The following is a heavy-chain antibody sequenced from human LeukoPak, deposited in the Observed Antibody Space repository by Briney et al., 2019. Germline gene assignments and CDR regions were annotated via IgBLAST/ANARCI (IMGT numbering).Heavy chain of an antibody. D-gene: IGHD3-9*01. V-gene: IGHV1-69*01. CDR2: IIPIFGTA. Sequence: SVKVSCKASGGTFSSYAISWVRQAPGQGLEWMGGIIPIFGTANYAQKFQGRVTITADESTSTAYMELSSLRSEDTAVYYCARDLFDWGSSPDPWGQGTLVTVSS. J-gene: IGHJ5*02. CDR3: ARDLFDWGSSPDP. CDR1: GGTFSSYA.